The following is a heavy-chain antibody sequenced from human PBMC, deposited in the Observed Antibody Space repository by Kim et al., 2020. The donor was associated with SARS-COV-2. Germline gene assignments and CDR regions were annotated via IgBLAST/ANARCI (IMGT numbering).Heavy chain of an antibody. CDR3: TRGSYFDRRDAFEI. CDR1: RFSFSNYA. Sequence: GGSLRLSCVAARFSFSNYAMHWVRQAPGKGLEWVAVISFDGSSEYYADSAKGRFTISRDNSKDTLYLQMYSLGAEDTAVYYCTRGSYFDRRDAFEIWGQGTMVIASS. D-gene: IGHD3-22*01. V-gene: IGHV3-30*04. CDR2: ISFDGSSE. J-gene: IGHJ3*02.